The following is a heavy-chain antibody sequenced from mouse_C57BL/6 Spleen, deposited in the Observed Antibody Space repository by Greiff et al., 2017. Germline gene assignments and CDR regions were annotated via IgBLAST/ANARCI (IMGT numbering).Heavy chain of an antibody. V-gene: IGHV1-20*01. D-gene: IGHD2-4*01. CDR2: INPYNGDT. CDR1: GYSFTGYF. J-gene: IGHJ2*01. CDR3: ARGDYDEEGFDY. Sequence: EVKLMESGPELVKPGDSVKISCKASGYSFTGYFMNWVMQSHGKSLEWIGRINPYNGDTFYNQKFKGKATLTVDKSSSTAHMELRSLTSEDSAVYYCARGDYDEEGFDYWGQGTTLTVSS.